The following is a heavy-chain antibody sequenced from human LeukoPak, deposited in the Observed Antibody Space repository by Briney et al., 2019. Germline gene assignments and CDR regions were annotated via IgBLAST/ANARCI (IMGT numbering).Heavy chain of an antibody. J-gene: IGHJ5*02. CDR1: GVSIITYY. Sequence: PSETLSLTCSVSGVSIITYYWSWIRQPAGKGLEWIGRIYNSGSTNYNPSLKSRVTMSVDTSKNQFSLMLSSVTAADTAVYYCAREDKDTSSWYTSSNWFDPWGQGTLVTVSS. CDR2: IYNSGST. V-gene: IGHV4-4*07. D-gene: IGHD6-13*01. CDR3: AREDKDTSSWYTSSNWFDP.